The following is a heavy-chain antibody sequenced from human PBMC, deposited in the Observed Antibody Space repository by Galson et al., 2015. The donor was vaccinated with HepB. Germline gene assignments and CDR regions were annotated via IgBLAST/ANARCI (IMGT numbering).Heavy chain of an antibody. D-gene: IGHD4-17*01. CDR3: ARRSTYGDYGDFDY. CDR1: GGSISSYY. CDR2: IYYSGST. J-gene: IGHJ4*02. V-gene: IGHV4-59*08. Sequence: SETLSLTCTVSGGSISSYYWSWIRQPPGKGLEWIGYIYYSGSTNCNPSLKSRVTISVDTSKNQFSLKLSSVTAADTAVYYCARRSTYGDYGDFDYWGQGTLVTVSS.